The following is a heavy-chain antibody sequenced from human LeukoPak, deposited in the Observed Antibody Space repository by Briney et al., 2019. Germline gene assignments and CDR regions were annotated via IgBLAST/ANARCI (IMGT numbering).Heavy chain of an antibody. V-gene: IGHV4-59*11. CDR3: VRRGDGYPYYFDY. Sequence: PSETLSLTCTVSGGSIRKHYWSWIRQPSGKGLEWIGYIHYGGNTDYNPSLKGRLTISVDTSKNQFSLKLSSVTAADTAVYYCVRRGDGYPYYFDYWGQGTLVTVSS. D-gene: IGHD5-24*01. CDR2: IHYGGNT. CDR1: GGSIRKHY. J-gene: IGHJ4*02.